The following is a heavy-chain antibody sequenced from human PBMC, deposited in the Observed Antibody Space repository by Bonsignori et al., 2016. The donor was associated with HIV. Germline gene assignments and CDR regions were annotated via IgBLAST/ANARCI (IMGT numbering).Heavy chain of an antibody. J-gene: IGHJ4*02. D-gene: IGHD3-22*01. Sequence: WVRQAPGQGLEWMGGIIPILGIANYAQKFQGRVTITADESTSTAYMELSSLRSEDTAVYYCAGGYYYDSSGYYYVNDYWGQGTLVTVSS. CDR3: AGGYYYDSSGYYYVNDY. V-gene: IGHV1-69*10. CDR2: IIPILGIA.